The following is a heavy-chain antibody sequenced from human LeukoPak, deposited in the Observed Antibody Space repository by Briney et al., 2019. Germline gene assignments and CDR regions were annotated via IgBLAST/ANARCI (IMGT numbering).Heavy chain of an antibody. CDR1: GFTFSSYA. Sequence: GGSLRLSCAASGFTFSSYAMSWVRQAPAKGLEWVSAISGSGGSTYYADSVKGRFTISRDNSKNTLYLQMNSLRAEDTAVYYCAKDRTYYDSSGLFDYWGQGTLVTVSS. D-gene: IGHD3-22*01. J-gene: IGHJ4*02. CDR2: ISGSGGST. V-gene: IGHV3-23*01. CDR3: AKDRTYYDSSGLFDY.